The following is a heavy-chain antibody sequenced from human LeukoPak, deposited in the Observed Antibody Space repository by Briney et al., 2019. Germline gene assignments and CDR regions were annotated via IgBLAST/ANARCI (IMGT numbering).Heavy chain of an antibody. J-gene: IGHJ4*02. CDR3: AREDTALVIAY. CDR2: IYSGGST. CDR1: GFTFSTKN. V-gene: IGHV3-53*01. D-gene: IGHD5-18*01. Sequence: GGSLRLSCAASGFTFSTKNMNWVRQAPGKGLEWVSVIYSGGSTYYADSVKGRFTISSDNSKNTLYLQMNSLRVEDTAVYYCAREDTALVIAYWGQGTLVTVSS.